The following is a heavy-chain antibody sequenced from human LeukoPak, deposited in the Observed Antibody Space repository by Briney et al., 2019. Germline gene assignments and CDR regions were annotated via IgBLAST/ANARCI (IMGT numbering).Heavy chain of an antibody. D-gene: IGHD4-23*01. CDR1: GFTFSNYV. CDR3: AKDVADLGGNLMLAFDI. V-gene: IGHV3-30*18. J-gene: IGHJ3*02. Sequence: GGSLRLSCAASGFTFSNYVMGWVRQAPGKGLEWVAVISYDGSNKYYADSVKGRFTISRDNSKNTLYLQMNSLRAEDTAVYYCAKDVADLGGNLMLAFDIWGQGTMVTVSS. CDR2: ISYDGSNK.